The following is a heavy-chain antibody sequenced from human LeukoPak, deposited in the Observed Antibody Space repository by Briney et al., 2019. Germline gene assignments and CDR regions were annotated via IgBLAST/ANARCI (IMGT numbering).Heavy chain of an antibody. CDR1: GFTFSSYA. D-gene: IGHD6-19*01. CDR2: ISGSGGST. V-gene: IGHV3-23*01. CDR3: AKVRTIAVAFFDY. J-gene: IGHJ4*02. Sequence: GSLRLSCAASGFTFSSYAMSWVRQAPGKGLEWVSAISGSGGSTYYADSVKGRFTISRDNSKNTLYLQMNSLRAEDTAIYYCAKVRTIAVAFFDYWGQGTLVTVSS.